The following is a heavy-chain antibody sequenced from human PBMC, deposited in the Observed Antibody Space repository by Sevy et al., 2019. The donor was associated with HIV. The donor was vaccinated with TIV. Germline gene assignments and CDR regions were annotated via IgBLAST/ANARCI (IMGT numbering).Heavy chain of an antibody. V-gene: IGHV3-30*02. J-gene: IGHJ4*02. Sequence: GGSLRLSCAASGFTFSSYGMHWVRQAPGKGLEWVAFIRYDGSNKYYADSVKGRFTISRDNSKNTLYLQMNSLRAEDTAMYYCAKLHCSSTSCYNSDYDYWGQGTLVTVSS. CDR3: AKLHCSSTSCYNSDYDY. D-gene: IGHD2-2*02. CDR1: GFTFSSYG. CDR2: IRYDGSNK.